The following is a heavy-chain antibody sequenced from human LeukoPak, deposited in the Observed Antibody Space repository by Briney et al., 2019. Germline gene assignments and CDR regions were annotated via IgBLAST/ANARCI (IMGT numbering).Heavy chain of an antibody. D-gene: IGHD5-18*01. CDR2: IIPSFGTA. J-gene: IGHJ4*02. CDR1: GGTFSNYA. Sequence: ASVKVSFKASGGTFSNYAISWVRQAPGQGLDGMGGIIPSFGTANYSQKFQGRVTITADESTSTAYMELSSLRSEDTAIYYCARDPRTSGYSYGLGYWGQGTLVTVS. CDR3: ARDPRTSGYSYGLGY. V-gene: IGHV1-69*13.